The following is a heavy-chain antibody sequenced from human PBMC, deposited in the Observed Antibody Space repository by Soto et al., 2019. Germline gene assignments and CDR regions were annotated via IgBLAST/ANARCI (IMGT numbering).Heavy chain of an antibody. CDR1: GFTFSSYG. V-gene: IGHV3-30*18. J-gene: IGHJ6*02. CDR2: ISYDGSNK. D-gene: IGHD3-10*01. CDR3: AKEGAYYSSRGYSVREIYYRTDV. Sequence: QVQLVESGGGVVQPGRSLRLSCAASGFTFSSYGMHWVRQAPGKGLEWVAVISYDGSNKYYADSVKGRFTISRDNSKNTLHQQLTSLRAEDTAVYYCAKEGAYYSSRGYSVREIYYRTDVWGQGTTDTVSS.